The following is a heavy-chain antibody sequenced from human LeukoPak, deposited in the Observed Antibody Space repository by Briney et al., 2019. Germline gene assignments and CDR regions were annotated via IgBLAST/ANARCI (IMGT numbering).Heavy chain of an antibody. J-gene: IGHJ6*03. CDR1: GGSIGSSDYY. V-gene: IGHV4-61*08. D-gene: IGHD3-3*01. Sequence: SETLSLTCSVSGGSIGSSDYYWGWVRQPPGKGLEWIGYIYYSGSTNYNPSLKSRVTISVDTSKNQFSLKLSSVTAADTAVYYCARVEVRYDFWSGLGYYYMDVWGKGTTVTVSS. CDR2: IYYSGST. CDR3: ARVEVRYDFWSGLGYYYMDV.